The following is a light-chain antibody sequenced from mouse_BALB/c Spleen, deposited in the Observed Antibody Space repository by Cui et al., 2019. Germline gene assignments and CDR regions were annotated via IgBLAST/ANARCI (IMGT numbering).Light chain of an antibody. Sequence: DIQPTQSPASLVASEGETVTITCRTSENIYYSLAWFQQKQGKSPQLLIYNTHDLEDGDPSRFSGSGSGTQYSMKINDMQPEDTATYFCAQDYDVPYTFGGGTKLEI. CDR2: NTH. V-gene: IGKV12-38*01. CDR1: ENIYYS. J-gene: IGKJ2*01. CDR3: AQDYDVPYT.